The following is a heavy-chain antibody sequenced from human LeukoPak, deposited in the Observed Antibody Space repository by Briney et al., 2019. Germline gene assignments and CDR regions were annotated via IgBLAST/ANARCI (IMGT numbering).Heavy chain of an antibody. Sequence: GGSLRLSCAASGFTFNSYSMHWVRQAPGKGLEWVTAISDDETYKFYADSVKGRFTISRDNSKNTLYLQMNSLRAEDTAVYYCAKDYTRSWTGRGFDIWGQGTMITVSS. D-gene: IGHD3/OR15-3a*01. CDR3: AKDYTRSWTGRGFDI. CDR2: ISDDETYK. CDR1: GFTFNSYS. J-gene: IGHJ3*02. V-gene: IGHV3-30-3*01.